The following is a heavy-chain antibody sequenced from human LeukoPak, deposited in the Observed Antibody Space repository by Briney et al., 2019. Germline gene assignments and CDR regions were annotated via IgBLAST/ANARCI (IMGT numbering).Heavy chain of an antibody. J-gene: IGHJ4*02. Sequence: SETLSLTCTVSGGSISSGSYYWSWIRQPAGKGLEWIGRIYTSGSTNYNPSLKSRVTISVVTSKNQFSLKLSSVTAADTAVYYCARAYYYGSGSYGLDYWGQGTLVTVSS. D-gene: IGHD3-10*01. CDR3: ARAYYYGSGSYGLDY. CDR1: GGSISSGSYY. CDR2: IYTSGST. V-gene: IGHV4-61*02.